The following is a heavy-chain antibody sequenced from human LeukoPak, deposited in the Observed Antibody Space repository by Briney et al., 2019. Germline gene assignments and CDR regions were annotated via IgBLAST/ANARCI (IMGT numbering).Heavy chain of an antibody. CDR3: ARILRNSWFDP. Sequence: PSETLSLTCTVSGGSISSYYCSWIRQPPGKGLEWIGYISYSGSTNYNPSLKSRVTISVDTSKNQFSLKLSSVTAADTAVYYCARILRNSWFDPWGQGTLVTVSS. D-gene: IGHD3-9*01. V-gene: IGHV4-59*01. CDR1: GGSISSYY. J-gene: IGHJ5*02. CDR2: ISYSGST.